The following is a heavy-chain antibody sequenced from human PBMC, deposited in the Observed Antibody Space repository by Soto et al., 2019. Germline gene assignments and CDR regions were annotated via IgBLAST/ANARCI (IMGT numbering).Heavy chain of an antibody. V-gene: IGHV3-73*02. Sequence: EVQVVESGGGLVQPGESLKLSCAASGFTFSASGMHWVRQASGKGLEWVGRIRSKANNYGTAYAASVKGRFTISRDDSKNTAYLQMNSLKTEDTAVYYCTSTPAVAGTLAWGQGTLVTVSS. D-gene: IGHD6-19*01. CDR1: GFTFSASG. J-gene: IGHJ4*02. CDR2: IRSKANNYGT. CDR3: TSTPAVAGTLA.